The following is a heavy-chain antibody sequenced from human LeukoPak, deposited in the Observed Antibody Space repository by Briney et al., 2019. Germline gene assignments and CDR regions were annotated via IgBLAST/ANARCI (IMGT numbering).Heavy chain of an antibody. Sequence: PGESLPISCLGSGSSFTSYWSGWVRQVPGKGLEWMGIIYPGVSDTRYSPSFPGQVTISADKSISTAYLQWSSLKASDISVYYCARHGVRGYTKGYFDYWGQGTLVTVSS. CDR1: GSSFTSYW. V-gene: IGHV5-51*01. CDR2: IYPGVSDT. J-gene: IGHJ4*02. D-gene: IGHD5-18*01. CDR3: ARHGVRGYTKGYFDY.